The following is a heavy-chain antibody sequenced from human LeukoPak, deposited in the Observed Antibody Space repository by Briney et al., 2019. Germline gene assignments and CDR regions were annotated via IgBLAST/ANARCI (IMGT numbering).Heavy chain of an antibody. CDR1: GGSISPYY. CDR3: ARVQISRDNVYYYYYLDV. Sequence: SETLSLTCTVSGGSISPYYWNWIRQPPGKGLEWIGHILYSGSTTYNPSLKSRVTISIDKSKNQFSLNLTSVTAADTAVYYCARVQISRDNVYYYYYLDVWGKGTTVTVSS. J-gene: IGHJ6*03. D-gene: IGHD1-1*01. CDR2: ILYSGST. V-gene: IGHV4-59*01.